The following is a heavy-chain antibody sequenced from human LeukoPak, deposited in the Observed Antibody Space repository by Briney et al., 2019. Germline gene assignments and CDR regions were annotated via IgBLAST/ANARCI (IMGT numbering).Heavy chain of an antibody. J-gene: IGHJ6*03. CDR2: IYYSGST. Sequence: PSETLSLTCTVSGGSISSHYWSWIRQPPGKGLEWIGYIYYSGSTNYNPSLKSRVTISVDTSKNQFSLKLSSVTAADTAVYYCARGRDGYNHDYYYYYMDVWGKGTTVTVSS. CDR1: GGSISSHY. V-gene: IGHV4-59*11. D-gene: IGHD5-24*01. CDR3: ARGRDGYNHDYYYYYMDV.